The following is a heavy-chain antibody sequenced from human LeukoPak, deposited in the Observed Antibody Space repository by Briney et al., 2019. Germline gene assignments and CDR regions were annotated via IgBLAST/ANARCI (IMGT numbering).Heavy chain of an antibody. Sequence: ASVKVSCKVSGYTLTELSMHWVRQAPGKGLEWMGGFDPEDGETIYAQKFQGRVTMTEDTSTDTAYMELSSLRSEDTAVYYCATMIAVASPFDYWGRGTLVTVSS. D-gene: IGHD6-19*01. CDR1: GYTLTELS. V-gene: IGHV1-24*01. CDR2: FDPEDGET. CDR3: ATMIAVASPFDY. J-gene: IGHJ4*02.